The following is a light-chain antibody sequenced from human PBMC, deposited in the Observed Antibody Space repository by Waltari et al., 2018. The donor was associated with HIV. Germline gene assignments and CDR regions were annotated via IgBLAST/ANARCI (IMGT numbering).Light chain of an antibody. V-gene: IGKV1-39*01. J-gene: IGKJ1*01. CDR2: AAS. Sequence: DIQMTQSPSSLSASVGDRVTIICRASQNIRNYLNWYQQKPGKAPNLLIYAASSLQSGVPSRFRGSVSGTDFTLTISSLQPEDFATYYCQHSYTTPWTFGQGTKVEIK. CDR1: QNIRNY. CDR3: QHSYTTPWT.